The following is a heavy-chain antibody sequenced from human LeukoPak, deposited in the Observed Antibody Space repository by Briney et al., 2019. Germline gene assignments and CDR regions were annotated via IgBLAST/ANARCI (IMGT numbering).Heavy chain of an antibody. CDR1: GFTFSSYG. D-gene: IGHD3-22*01. Sequence: GGSLRLSCAASGFTFSSYGMHWVRQAPGKGLEWVAVIWYDGSNKYYADSVKGRFTISRDNSKNTLYLQMNSLRAEDTAVYYCARDWALYDSSGYYTLGLFDYWGQGTLVTVSS. CDR2: IWYDGSNK. J-gene: IGHJ4*02. CDR3: ARDWALYDSSGYYTLGLFDY. V-gene: IGHV3-33*01.